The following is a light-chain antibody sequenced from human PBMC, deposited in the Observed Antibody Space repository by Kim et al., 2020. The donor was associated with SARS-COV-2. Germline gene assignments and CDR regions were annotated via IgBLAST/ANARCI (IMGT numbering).Light chain of an antibody. CDR3: QSYDTSLSVVI. CDR2: RNT. CDR1: NSNLGAGFE. V-gene: IGLV1-40*01. J-gene: IGLJ2*01. Sequence: QRVTVSCTGSNSNLGAGFEVHWYQQLPGTAPKLLIYRNTNRPSGVPDRFSGSKSGTSASLAITGLLAEDEADYYCQSYDTSLSVVIFGGGTQLTVL.